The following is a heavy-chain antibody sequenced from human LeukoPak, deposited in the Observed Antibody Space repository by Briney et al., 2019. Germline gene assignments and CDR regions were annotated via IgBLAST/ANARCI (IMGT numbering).Heavy chain of an antibody. V-gene: IGHV6-1*01. CDR3: AREGDSSGKAPRPYYYYGMDV. CDR2: TYYRSKWYN. D-gene: IGHD3-22*01. Sequence: PSQTLSLTCAISGDSVSSNSAAWNWIRQSPSRGLEWLGRTYYRSKWYNDYAVSVKSRITINPGTSKNQFSLQLNSVTPEDTAVYYCAREGDSSGKAPRPYYYYGMDVWGQGTTVTVSS. CDR1: GDSVSSNSAA. J-gene: IGHJ6*02.